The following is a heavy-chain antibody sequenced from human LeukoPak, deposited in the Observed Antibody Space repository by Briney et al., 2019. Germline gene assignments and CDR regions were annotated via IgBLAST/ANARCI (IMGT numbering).Heavy chain of an antibody. CDR2: INEDGSTT. V-gene: IGHV3-74*01. J-gene: IGHJ4*02. CDR3: VRDLGGRSGH. Sequence: GGSLRLSCAASGFTFSSNWMHWVRQAPGKGLVWVTRINEDGSTTNYADSVKGRSTIFRDNAKNTLYLQMNSLRAEDTAVYYCVRDLGGRSGHWGQGTLVTVSS. CDR1: GFTFSSNW. D-gene: IGHD1-26*01.